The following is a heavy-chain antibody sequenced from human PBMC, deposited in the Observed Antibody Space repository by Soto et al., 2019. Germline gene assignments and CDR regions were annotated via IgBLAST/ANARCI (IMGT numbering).Heavy chain of an antibody. V-gene: IGHV1-8*01. J-gene: IGHJ4*02. CDR2: MNPGSGDT. Sequence: GASVKVSCKASGYSFTNNDVSWVRQATGQGLEWMGWMNPGSGDTGYAQKFQGRVTMTRDISIATAYMELSSLRSDDTAIYYCAKDREPWGRDYYDSSGPFDYWGQGTLVTVSS. CDR3: AKDREPWGRDYYDSSGPFDY. CDR1: GYSFTNND. D-gene: IGHD3-22*01.